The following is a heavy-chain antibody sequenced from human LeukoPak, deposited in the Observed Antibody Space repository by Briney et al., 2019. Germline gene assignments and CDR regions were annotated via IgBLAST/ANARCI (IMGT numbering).Heavy chain of an antibody. Sequence: PGGSLRLSCAASGFTFSSYSMNWVRQAPGKGLEWVSYISSSSSPIYYADSVKGRFTISRDNAKNSLYLQMNSLRAEDTAVYYCARDHYYGSGSPYFDYWGQGTLVTVSS. J-gene: IGHJ4*02. CDR3: ARDHYYGSGSPYFDY. V-gene: IGHV3-48*01. CDR1: GFTFSSYS. CDR2: ISSSSSPI. D-gene: IGHD3-10*01.